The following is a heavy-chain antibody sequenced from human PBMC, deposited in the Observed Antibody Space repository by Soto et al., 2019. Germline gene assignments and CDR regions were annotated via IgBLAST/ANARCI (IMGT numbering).Heavy chain of an antibody. J-gene: IGHJ4*02. CDR3: ARELSALGTIDF. V-gene: IGHV1-18*01. CDR1: GYTFNIYG. D-gene: IGHD1-7*01. Sequence: ASVKVSCKASGYTFNIYGISWVRQAPGQGLEWMGWISPYNDNKKYAQNLQGRVTMTTDTSTSTAYMELRSLRSDDTAVYYCARELSALGTIDFWGQGTLVTVSS. CDR2: ISPYNDNK.